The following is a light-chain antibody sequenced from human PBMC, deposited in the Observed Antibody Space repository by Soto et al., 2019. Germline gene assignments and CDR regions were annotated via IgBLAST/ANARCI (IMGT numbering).Light chain of an antibody. J-gene: IGLJ2*01. CDR2: EVS. V-gene: IGLV2-14*01. CDR1: SSDIAGYNY. CDR3: SSYTSSTTLV. Sequence: QSALTQPGSVSGSPGQSITISCTGTSSDIAGYNYVSWYQQHPGKAPKLMIYEVSHRPSGVSNRFSGSKSGNTASLTISGLQAEDEADYYCSSYTSSTTLVFGGGTKLTVL.